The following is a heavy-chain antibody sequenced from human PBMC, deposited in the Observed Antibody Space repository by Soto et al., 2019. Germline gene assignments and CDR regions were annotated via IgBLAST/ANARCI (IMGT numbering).Heavy chain of an antibody. CDR3: ASYYYGSGSYYSYYGMDV. J-gene: IGHJ6*02. CDR1: GYTFTSYG. Sequence: QVQLVQSGAEVKKPGASVKVSCKASGYTFTSYGISWVRQAPGQGLEWMGWISAYNGNTNYAQKLQGRVTMTTDTSTSTAYTELRSLRSDDTAVYYCASYYYGSGSYYSYYGMDVWGQGTTVTVSS. V-gene: IGHV1-18*01. D-gene: IGHD3-10*01. CDR2: ISAYNGNT.